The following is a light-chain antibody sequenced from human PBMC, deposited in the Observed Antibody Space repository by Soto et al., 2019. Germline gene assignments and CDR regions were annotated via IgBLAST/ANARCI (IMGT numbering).Light chain of an antibody. V-gene: IGLV2-11*01. CDR3: CSYAGNYILV. CDR1: SSDVGGYNY. CDR2: DVS. J-gene: IGLJ2*01. Sequence: QSVLTQPPSVSGSPGQSVTISCTGTSSDVGGYNYVSWYQQHPGKAPKLMIYDVSKRPSGVPDRFSGSKSGNTASLTISGLQADDEADYYCCSYAGNYILVFGGGTKLTVL.